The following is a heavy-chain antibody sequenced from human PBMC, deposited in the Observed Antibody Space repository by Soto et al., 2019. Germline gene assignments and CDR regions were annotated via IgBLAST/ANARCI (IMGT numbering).Heavy chain of an antibody. V-gene: IGHV1-69*06. D-gene: IGHD4-17*01. CDR1: GGTFSSYA. CDR3: AKGHESTVVTPSGLDY. Sequence: GASVKVSCKASGGTFSSYAISWVRQAPGQGLEWMGGIIPIFGTANYAQKFQGRVTITADKSTSTAYMELSSLRSEDTAVYYCAKGHESTVVTPSGLDYWGQGTLVTVSS. J-gene: IGHJ4*02. CDR2: IIPIFGTA.